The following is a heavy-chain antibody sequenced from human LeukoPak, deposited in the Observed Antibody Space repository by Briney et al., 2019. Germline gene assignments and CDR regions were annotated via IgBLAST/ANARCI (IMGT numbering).Heavy chain of an antibody. V-gene: IGHV1-2*02. CDR3: ARLPDYDFWSGYSYRADY. J-gene: IGHJ4*02. Sequence: ASVKVSCKASGYTFTGYYMHWVRQAPGQGLEWMGWINPNSGGTNYAQKFQGRVTMTRDTSISTAYMELSSLRSEDTAVYYCARLPDYDFWSGYSYRADYWGQGTLVTVSS. CDR1: GYTFTGYY. D-gene: IGHD3-3*01. CDR2: INPNSGGT.